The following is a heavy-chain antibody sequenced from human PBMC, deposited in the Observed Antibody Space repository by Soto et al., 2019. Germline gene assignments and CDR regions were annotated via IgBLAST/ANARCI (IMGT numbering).Heavy chain of an antibody. V-gene: IGHV3-33*01. CDR1: GFTFSSYG. J-gene: IGHJ4*02. CDR3: ARDLYGSGNLGEFDY. CDR2: IWYDGSNK. D-gene: IGHD3-10*01. Sequence: GGSLRLSCAASGFTFSSYGMHWDRQAPGKGLEWVAVIWYDGSNKYYADSVKGRFTISRDNSKNTLYLQMNSLRADDTAVYYCARDLYGSGNLGEFDYWGQGTLVTVSS.